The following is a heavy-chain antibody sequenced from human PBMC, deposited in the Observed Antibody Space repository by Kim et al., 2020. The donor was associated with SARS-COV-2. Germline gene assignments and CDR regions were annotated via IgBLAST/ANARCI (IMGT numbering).Heavy chain of an antibody. V-gene: IGHV4-34*01. CDR2: INHSGST. Sequence: SETLSLTCAVYGGSFSGYYWSWIRQPPGKGLEWIGEINHSGSTNYNPSLKSRVTISVYTSKNQFSLNLSSVTAADTAVYYCARGVPPYYYYGMDVWGQGTTVTVSS. CDR1: GGSFSGYY. J-gene: IGHJ6*02. CDR3: ARGVPPYYYYGMDV.